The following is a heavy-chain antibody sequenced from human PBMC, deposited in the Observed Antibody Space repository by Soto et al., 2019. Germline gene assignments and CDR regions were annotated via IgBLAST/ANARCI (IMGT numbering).Heavy chain of an antibody. D-gene: IGHD3-22*01. J-gene: IGHJ5*02. CDR3: AKPYYYDSSGYYSNWFDP. CDR2: ISYDGSNK. CDR1: GFTFSSYG. V-gene: IGHV3-30*18. Sequence: QVQLVESGGGVVQPGRSLRLSCAASGFTFSSYGMHWVRQAPGKGLEWVAVISYDGSNKYYADSVKGRFTISRDNSKNTLYLQMNSLRAEDTAVYYCAKPYYYDSSGYYSNWFDPWGQGTLVTVSS.